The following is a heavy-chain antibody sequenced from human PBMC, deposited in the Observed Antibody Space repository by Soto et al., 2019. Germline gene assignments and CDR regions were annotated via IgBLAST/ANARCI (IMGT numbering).Heavy chain of an antibody. D-gene: IGHD5-12*01. Sequence: QVQLVQSGAEVKKPGSSVKVSCKASGGTFSSFGFNWVRQAPGQGLEWMRGIIPLFGTANYAEKFQGRVTISADEGTSTASMELIGVRSEDTAIYYCARDRSMDGYNSRSFDYWGQGTLVTVS. J-gene: IGHJ4*02. CDR1: GGTFSSFG. CDR2: IIPLFGTA. V-gene: IGHV1-69*01. CDR3: ARDRSMDGYNSRSFDY.